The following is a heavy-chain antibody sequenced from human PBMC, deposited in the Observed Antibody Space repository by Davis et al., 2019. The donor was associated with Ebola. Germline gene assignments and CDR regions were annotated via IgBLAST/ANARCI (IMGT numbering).Heavy chain of an antibody. V-gene: IGHV1-69*13. CDR1: GYTFTSYG. Sequence: AASVKVSCKASGYTFTSYGISWVRQAPGQGLEWMGGIIPLFGTTNYAQVFQGRVTITADASSTTVYMDLSSLTSDDTAIYYCARGGIMLAANSFFNSWGQGTLVTISS. CDR2: IIPLFGTT. CDR3: ARGGIMLAANSFFNS. D-gene: IGHD6-25*01. J-gene: IGHJ4*02.